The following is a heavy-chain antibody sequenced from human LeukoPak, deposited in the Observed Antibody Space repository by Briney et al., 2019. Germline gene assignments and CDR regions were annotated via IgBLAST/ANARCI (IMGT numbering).Heavy chain of an antibody. Sequence: GVSLRLSCAASGFTFSSYWMHWVRQAPGKGLVWVSRINSDGSSTSYADSVKGRFTISRDNAKNTLYLQMNSLRAEDTAVYYCARSDYYYDSSGYYVRYWGQGTLVTVSS. D-gene: IGHD3-22*01. J-gene: IGHJ4*02. CDR3: ARSDYYYDSSGYYVRY. V-gene: IGHV3-74*01. CDR2: INSDGSST. CDR1: GFTFSSYW.